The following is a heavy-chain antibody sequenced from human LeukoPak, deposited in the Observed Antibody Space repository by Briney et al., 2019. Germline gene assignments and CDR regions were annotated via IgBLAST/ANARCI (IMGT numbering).Heavy chain of an antibody. D-gene: IGHD6-19*01. Sequence: PSETLSLTCTVSGGSITGYYWSWIRQPPGKGLEWIGYISYSGSTNYNPSLKSRVTISVDTSKNQLSLKLTSVTAADPAVYYCARGAYIAVAGESLDYWGQGTLVTVSS. CDR2: ISYSGST. V-gene: IGHV4-59*01. CDR1: GGSITGYY. J-gene: IGHJ4*02. CDR3: ARGAYIAVAGESLDY.